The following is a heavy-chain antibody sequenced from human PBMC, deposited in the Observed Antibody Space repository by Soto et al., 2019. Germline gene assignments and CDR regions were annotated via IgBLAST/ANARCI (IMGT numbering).Heavy chain of an antibody. V-gene: IGHV3-30*18. CDR2: ILYDGSNK. J-gene: IGHJ4*02. CDR1: GFTFSSYG. CDR3: AKDMAAVVGPIDY. D-gene: IGHD6-19*01. Sequence: QVQLVESGGGVVQPGRSLRLSCAASGFTFSSYGMHWVRQAPGKGLEWVAVILYDGSNKYYADSVKGRFTISRDNSKNTLYLQMNSLRADDTAVYYCAKDMAAVVGPIDYWGQGTLVTVSS.